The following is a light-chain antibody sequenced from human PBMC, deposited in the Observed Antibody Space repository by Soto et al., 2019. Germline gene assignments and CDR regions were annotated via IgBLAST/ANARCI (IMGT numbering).Light chain of an antibody. CDR3: TSYAGGNNV. V-gene: IGLV2-8*01. Sequence: QSALTQPPSASGSPGQSVTISCTGTSSDVGGYNYVSWYQQHPGKVPKLMVYEVNKRPSGVPDRFSGSKSGNTASLTVSGLQAEDAAAYYCTSYAGGNNVFGTGTKLTVL. J-gene: IGLJ1*01. CDR2: EVN. CDR1: SSDVGGYNY.